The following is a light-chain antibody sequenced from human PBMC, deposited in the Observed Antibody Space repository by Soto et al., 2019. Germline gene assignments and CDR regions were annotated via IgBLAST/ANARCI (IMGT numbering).Light chain of an antibody. CDR3: QQYYTYPWT. Sequence: DIQMTQSPFTLSESVGDRVTITCRASQSINARLAWHQQKPGKVPRVLIYDASNLKSGVPSRFSGSGSGREFTLTISSLQPDDFATYYCQQYYTYPWTFGQGTEVEIK. V-gene: IGKV1-5*01. CDR2: DAS. J-gene: IGKJ1*01. CDR1: QSINAR.